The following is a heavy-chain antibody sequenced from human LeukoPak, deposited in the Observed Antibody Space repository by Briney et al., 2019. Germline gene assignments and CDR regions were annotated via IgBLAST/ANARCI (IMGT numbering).Heavy chain of an antibody. D-gene: IGHD5-12*01. CDR2: ISSSSSYI. CDR1: GFTFSSYS. V-gene: IGHV3-21*01. Sequence: GGSLRLSCAASGFTFSSYSMNWVRQAPGKGLEWVSSISSSSSYIYYADSVKGRFTISRDNAKNSLYLQMNSLRAEDTAVYHCATDLVATTAGDYWGQGTLVTVSS. J-gene: IGHJ4*02. CDR3: ATDLVATTAGDY.